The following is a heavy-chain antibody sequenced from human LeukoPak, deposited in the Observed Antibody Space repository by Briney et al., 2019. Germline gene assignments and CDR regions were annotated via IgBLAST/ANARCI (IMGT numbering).Heavy chain of an antibody. D-gene: IGHD3-22*01. CDR2: IYDSGST. CDR1: GGSISSYY. V-gene: IGHV4-59*01. J-gene: IGHJ4*02. CDR3: ARQSISGSSLSYFDY. Sequence: SETLSLTCTVSGGSISSYYWSWIRQPPGKVLEWIGNIYDSGSTNYNPSLKSRVTISVDTSKNQCSLKLSSVTAADTAVYYCARQSISGSSLSYFDYWGQGTLVNVSS.